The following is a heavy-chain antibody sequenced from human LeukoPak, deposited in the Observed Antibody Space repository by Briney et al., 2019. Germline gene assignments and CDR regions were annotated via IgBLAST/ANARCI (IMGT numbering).Heavy chain of an antibody. CDR2: INPSGGST. V-gene: IGHV1-46*01. Sequence: ASVKVSCKASGYTFTSYYMHWVRQAPGQGLEWMGIINPSGGSTSYAQKFQGRVTMTRDMSASTVYMELSSLRSEDTAVYYCASTSGPGSGYRRWGQGTLVTVSS. D-gene: IGHD3-22*01. CDR1: GYTFTSYY. J-gene: IGHJ4*02. CDR3: ASTSGPGSGYRR.